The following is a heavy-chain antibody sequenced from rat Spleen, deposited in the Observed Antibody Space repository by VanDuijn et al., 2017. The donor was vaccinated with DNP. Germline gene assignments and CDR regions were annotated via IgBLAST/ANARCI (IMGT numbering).Heavy chain of an antibody. V-gene: IGHV2-32*01. CDR2: MWNDGDT. CDR3: ARAHFDC. Sequence: QVQLKESGPGMVQPSQTLSLTCTVAGFSLTNYDVHWVRQPPGKGLEWMGVMWNDGDTSYKSVLKSRLTISRDTSKSQVFLKMNSLQTEDTATYYCARAHFDCWGQGVMVTVSS. J-gene: IGHJ2*01. CDR1: GFSLTNYD.